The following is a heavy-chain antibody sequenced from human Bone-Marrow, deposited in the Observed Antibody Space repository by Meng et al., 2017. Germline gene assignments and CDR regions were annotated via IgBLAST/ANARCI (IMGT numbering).Heavy chain of an antibody. CDR3: AKGIKNFDY. D-gene: IGHD3-10*01. Sequence: GESLKISCAASGFTFSSYAMSWVRQAPGKGLEWVSAISGSGGSTYYADSVKGRFTISRDNSKNTLYLQMNSLRAEDTAVYYCAKGIKNFDYWGQGTRVTVSS. CDR2: ISGSGGST. V-gene: IGHV3-23*01. CDR1: GFTFSSYA. J-gene: IGHJ4*02.